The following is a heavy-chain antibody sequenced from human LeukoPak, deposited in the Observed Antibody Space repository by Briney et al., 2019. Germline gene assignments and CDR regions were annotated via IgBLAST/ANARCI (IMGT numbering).Heavy chain of an antibody. V-gene: IGHV3-53*01. CDR3: ARRDCSSITCSFDY. CDR1: GFTVSSNY. J-gene: IGHJ4*02. Sequence: GGSLRLSCAASGFTVSSNYMSWVRQAPGKGLEWVSVIYSGGSTYYADSVKGRFTISRDSSKNTLYLQMNSLRAEDTAVYYCARRDCSSITCSFDYWGQGTLVTVSS. CDR2: IYSGGST. D-gene: IGHD2-2*01.